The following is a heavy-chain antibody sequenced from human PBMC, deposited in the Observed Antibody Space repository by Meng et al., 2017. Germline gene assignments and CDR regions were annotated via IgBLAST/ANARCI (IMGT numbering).Heavy chain of an antibody. D-gene: IGHD6-13*01. J-gene: IGHJ4*02. V-gene: IGHV4-34*01. CDR2: INHSGST. CDR3: ARGLRVGIAAAGTSRY. CDR1: GGSFSGYY. Sequence: PLTCAVYGGSFSGYYWSWIRQPPGKGLEWIGEINHSGSTNYNPSLKSRVTISVDTSKNQFSLKLSSVTTADTAVYYCARGLRVGIAAAGTSRYWGQGTLVTVSS.